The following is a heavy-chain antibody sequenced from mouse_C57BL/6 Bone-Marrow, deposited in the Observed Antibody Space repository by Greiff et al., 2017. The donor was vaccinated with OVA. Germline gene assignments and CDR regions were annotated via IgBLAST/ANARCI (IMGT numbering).Heavy chain of an antibody. D-gene: IGHD2-1*01. CDR1: GFTFSSYA. Sequence: EVKLVESGAGLVKPGGSLKLSCAASGFTFSSYAMPWVRQTPEKRLEWVAYISSGGDYIYYADTVKGRFTISRDNARNTLYLQMSSLKSEDTDMYYCTRLLDAMDYWGQGTSVTVSS. V-gene: IGHV5-9-1*02. CDR2: ISSGGDYI. J-gene: IGHJ4*01. CDR3: TRLLDAMDY.